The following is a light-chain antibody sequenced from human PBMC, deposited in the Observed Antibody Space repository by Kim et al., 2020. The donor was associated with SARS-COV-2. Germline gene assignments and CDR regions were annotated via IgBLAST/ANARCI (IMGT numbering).Light chain of an antibody. V-gene: IGKV1-39*01. CDR1: ESITNY. J-gene: IGKJ1*01. CDR2: AAS. Sequence: DIQMTQSPSSLSASIGDTVTISCRASESITNYLNWYQHKPGKAPKILIHAASRLQSGVPSRFSGSGSGTDFTLTISSLQPEDYGTYYCQQSYTTWTFGPGTKVDIK. CDR3: QQSYTTWT.